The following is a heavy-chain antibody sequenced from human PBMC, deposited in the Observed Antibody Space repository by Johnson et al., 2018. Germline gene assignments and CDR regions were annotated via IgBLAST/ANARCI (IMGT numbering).Heavy chain of an antibody. CDR1: GFTVSSNY. D-gene: IGHD6-13*01. CDR3: ASPPVSGYSSSGGAFDI. CDR2: IYSGGST. V-gene: IGHV3-53*01. Sequence: VQLVESGGGLIQPGGSLRLSCAASGFTVSSNYMSWVRQAPGKGLEWVSVIYSGGSTYYADSVKGRFTISRDNSKNTLYLQMNSLRAENKAVYYCASPPVSGYSSSGGAFDIWGQGTMVTVSS. J-gene: IGHJ3*02.